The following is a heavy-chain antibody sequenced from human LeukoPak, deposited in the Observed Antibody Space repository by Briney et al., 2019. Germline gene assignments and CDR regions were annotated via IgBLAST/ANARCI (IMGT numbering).Heavy chain of an antibody. CDR3: ARIITMVRGVIIPPDY. D-gene: IGHD3-10*01. V-gene: IGHV3-21*01. Sequence: GRCLRLACAASGFTFSSYSMKSVRQAPGNGLEWVSSISSSSSYIYYADSVKGRFTISRDNAKNSLYLQMNSLRAEDTAVYYCARIITMVRGVIIPPDYWGQGTLVTVSS. CDR2: ISSSSSYI. CDR1: GFTFSSYS. J-gene: IGHJ4*02.